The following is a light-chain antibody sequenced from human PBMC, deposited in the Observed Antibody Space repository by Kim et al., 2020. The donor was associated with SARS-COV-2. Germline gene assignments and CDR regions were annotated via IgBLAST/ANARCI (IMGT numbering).Light chain of an antibody. CDR1: SLRSYY. Sequence: FGQKVRMTCQGDSLRSYYASWYQQTPGQAPVLVIYGKNNRPSGIPDRFSGSSSGNTASLTITGAQAEDEADYYCNSRDSSGNHWVFGGGTQLTVL. J-gene: IGLJ3*02. CDR2: GKN. CDR3: NSRDSSGNHWV. V-gene: IGLV3-19*01.